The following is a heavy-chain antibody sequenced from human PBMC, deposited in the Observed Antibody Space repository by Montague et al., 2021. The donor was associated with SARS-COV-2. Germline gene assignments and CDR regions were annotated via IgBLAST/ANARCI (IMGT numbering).Heavy chain of an antibody. CDR3: ARGGTYHYGMDV. CDR1: DGSISSPNW. CDR2: IYYTGNT. D-gene: IGHD3-16*01. Sequence: SETLSLTCAVSDGSISSPNWWNWVRQPPGKGLEWIGEIYYTGNTNYKPSLKRRVTIFIDKSKNHFSLQLTSVTAADTAVYYCARGGTYHYGMDVWGQGTTVAVSS. V-gene: IGHV4-4*02. J-gene: IGHJ6*02.